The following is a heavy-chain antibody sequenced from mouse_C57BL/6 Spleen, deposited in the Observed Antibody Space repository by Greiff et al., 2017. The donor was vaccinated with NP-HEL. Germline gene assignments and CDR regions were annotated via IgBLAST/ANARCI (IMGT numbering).Heavy chain of an antibody. D-gene: IGHD4-1*01. CDR3: ARQEGTDYAMDY. V-gene: IGHV5-6*01. CDR2: ISSGGSYT. J-gene: IGHJ4*01. CDR1: GFTFSSYG. Sequence: EVKLVESGGDLVKPGGSLKPSCAASGFTFSSYGMSWVRQTPDKRLEWVATISSGGSYTYYPDSVKGRFTISRDNAKNTLYLQMSSLKSEDTAMYYCARQEGTDYAMDYWGQGTSVTVSS.